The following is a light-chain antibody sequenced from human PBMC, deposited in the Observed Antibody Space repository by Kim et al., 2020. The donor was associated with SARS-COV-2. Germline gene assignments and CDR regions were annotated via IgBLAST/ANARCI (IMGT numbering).Light chain of an antibody. CDR2: GAS. CDR3: QQYGSSPPEYT. J-gene: IGKJ2*01. V-gene: IGKV3-20*01. Sequence: EIVLTQSPGTLSLSPGERATLSCRASQSVSSSYLAWYQQKPGQAPRLLIYGASSRATGIPDRFSGSGSGTDFTRTISRLEPEDFAVYYCQQYGSSPPEYTFGQGTKLEI. CDR1: QSVSSSY.